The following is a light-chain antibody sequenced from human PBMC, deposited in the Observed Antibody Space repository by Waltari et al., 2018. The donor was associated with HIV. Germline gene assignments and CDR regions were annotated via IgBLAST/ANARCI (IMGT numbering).Light chain of an antibody. CDR3: QSYDSNLKVI. CDR1: TPHIGAPYD. CDR2: GNS. Sequence: QSVLTQPPSVSGAPGQRVTISCTGSTPHIGAPYDVHWYQQFPKKAPSLLIYGNSNRPSGVPDRFSGSKSGTSASLAISGLQAEDEADYYCQSYDSNLKVIFGGGTKVTVL. V-gene: IGLV1-40*01. J-gene: IGLJ2*01.